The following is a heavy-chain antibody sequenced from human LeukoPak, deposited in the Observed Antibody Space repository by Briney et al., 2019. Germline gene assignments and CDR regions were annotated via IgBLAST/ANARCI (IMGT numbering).Heavy chain of an antibody. CDR1: GGTFSNYA. Sequence: GSSVKVSCKASGGTFSNYAINWVRQAPGQGLEWMGGIIPLFGTPNYAQKLQGRVTMTTDTSTSTAYMELRSLRSDDTAVYYRARGNAAGWFDPWGQGTLVTVSS. CDR2: IIPLFGTP. V-gene: IGHV1-69*05. CDR3: ARGNAAGWFDP. J-gene: IGHJ5*02. D-gene: IGHD6-25*01.